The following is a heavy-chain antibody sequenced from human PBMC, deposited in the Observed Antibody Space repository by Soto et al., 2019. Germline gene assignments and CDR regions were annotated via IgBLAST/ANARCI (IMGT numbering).Heavy chain of an antibody. CDR3: TTRPYGMDV. CDR1: GFTFGYYA. Sequence: GGSLRLSCKASGFTFGYYAMSWVRQAPGKGLEWVGFIRSKAYGGTTEYAASVKGRFTISRDDSKSIAYLQMNSLKTEDTAVYYCTTRPYGMDVWGQGTPVTI. J-gene: IGHJ6*02. CDR2: IRSKAYGGTT. V-gene: IGHV3-49*04. D-gene: IGHD1-1*01.